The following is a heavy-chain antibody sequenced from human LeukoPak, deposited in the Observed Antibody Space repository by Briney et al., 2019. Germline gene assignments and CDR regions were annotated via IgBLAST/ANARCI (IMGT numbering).Heavy chain of an antibody. CDR3: ARRGEGYYFDY. V-gene: IGHV3-13*01. J-gene: IGHJ4*02. CDR1: GFTFSNYG. Sequence: GGSLRLSCAASGFTFSNYGMHWVRQLPGNGLEWVSAIGTAGDTYYPGSVKGRFTISRENAKNSLYLQMNSLRAGDTAVYYCARRGEGYYFDYWGRGTLVTVSS. D-gene: IGHD3-16*01. CDR2: IGTAGDT.